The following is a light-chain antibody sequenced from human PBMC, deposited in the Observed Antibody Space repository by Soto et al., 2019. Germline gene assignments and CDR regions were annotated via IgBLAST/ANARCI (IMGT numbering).Light chain of an antibody. J-gene: IGKJ2*01. V-gene: IGKV3-20*01. CDR1: QSVSTRY. CDR3: HQFGSSPPAFT. Sequence: ESMLTQSPGTPSLSPGERATLSCRASQSVSTRYLAWYQQKPGQAPRLLIYGASIGATGIPDRFSGSGSGTDFTLTISRLEPEDFAVYYCHQFGSSPPAFTFGQGTKLEI. CDR2: GAS.